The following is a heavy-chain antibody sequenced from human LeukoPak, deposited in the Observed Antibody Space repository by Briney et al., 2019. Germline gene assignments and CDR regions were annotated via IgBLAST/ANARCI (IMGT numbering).Heavy chain of an antibody. V-gene: IGHV3-53*01. J-gene: IGHJ4*02. Sequence: GGSLRLSCAASGFTFSSYWMSWVRQAPGKGLEWVSVIYSGCSTFYADFVKGRFTLPRDNSKNPLYLQMNSLRAEDKAVYYCAKYLKDWGQGTLVTVSS. CDR1: GFTFSSYW. CDR3: AKYLKD. D-gene: IGHD2/OR15-2a*01. CDR2: IYSGCST.